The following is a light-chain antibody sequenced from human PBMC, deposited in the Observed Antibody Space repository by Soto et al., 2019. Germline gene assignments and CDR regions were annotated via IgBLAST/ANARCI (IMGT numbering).Light chain of an antibody. J-gene: IGKJ1*01. CDR3: QNYNSYSEA. Sequence: DIQMTQSPSTLSGSVGDRVTITCRSSQTISSWLAWYQQKPGKAPKLLIYKASTLKSGVPSRFSGSGSGPEFTLTISSLQPDDFATYYCQNYNSYSEAFGQGTKVDLK. CDR1: QTISSW. V-gene: IGKV1-5*03. CDR2: KAS.